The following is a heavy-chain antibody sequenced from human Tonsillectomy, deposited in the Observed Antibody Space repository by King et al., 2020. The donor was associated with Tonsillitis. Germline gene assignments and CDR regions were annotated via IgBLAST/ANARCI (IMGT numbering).Heavy chain of an antibody. Sequence: VQLVESGGGVVRPGGSLRLSCAASGLTFGDYAMSWVRQAPGKGLEWVSGINWNGGSTGYADSVEGRFTISRDNARNSLYLQMNSLRAEDTALYYCARGDLYGGNDLFDYWGQGTLVTVSS. J-gene: IGHJ4*02. CDR1: GLTFGDYA. V-gene: IGHV3-20*04. D-gene: IGHD4-23*01. CDR3: ARGDLYGGNDLFDY. CDR2: INWNGGST.